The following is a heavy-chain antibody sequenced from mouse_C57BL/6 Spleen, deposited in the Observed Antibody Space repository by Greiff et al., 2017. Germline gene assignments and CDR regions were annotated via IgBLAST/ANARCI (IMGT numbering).Heavy chain of an antibody. CDR2: INPNNGGT. Sequence: EVQLQQSGPELVKPGASVKISCKASGYTFTDYYMNWVKQSHGKSLEWIGDINPNNGGTSYNQKFKGKATLTVDKSSSTAYMELRSLTSEDSAVYYCASVLTGWYAMDYWGQGTSVTVSS. J-gene: IGHJ4*01. D-gene: IGHD4-1*01. V-gene: IGHV1-26*01. CDR3: ASVLTGWYAMDY. CDR1: GYTFTDYY.